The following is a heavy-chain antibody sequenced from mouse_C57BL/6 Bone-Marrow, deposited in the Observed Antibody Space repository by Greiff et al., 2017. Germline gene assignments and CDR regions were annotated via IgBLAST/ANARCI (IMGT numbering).Heavy chain of an antibody. Sequence: EVQLVESGAELVRPGASVKLSCTASGFNIKDDYMHWVKQRPEQGLEWIGWIDPENGDTEYASKFQGKATITADTSSNTAYLQLSSLTSEDTAVYYCTTTARDYWGQGTSVTVSS. CDR3: TTTARDY. CDR1: GFNIKDDY. J-gene: IGHJ4*01. V-gene: IGHV14-4*01. CDR2: IDPENGDT.